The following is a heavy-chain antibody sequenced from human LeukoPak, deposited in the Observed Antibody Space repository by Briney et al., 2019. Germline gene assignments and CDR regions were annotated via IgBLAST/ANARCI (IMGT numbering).Heavy chain of an antibody. V-gene: IGHV4-59*08. CDR3: ARLDCVLEGCYNH. Sequence: PSETLSLTCSVSGDSVTSSYWNWIRQPPGKGLEWIGYVSADGTPNYSPSLRSRLIMSVDTSKNYISLILMSVTAADTAIYYCARLDCVLEGCYNHWGRGILVTVAS. J-gene: IGHJ4*02. CDR2: VSADGTP. CDR1: GDSVTSSY. D-gene: IGHD2-15*01.